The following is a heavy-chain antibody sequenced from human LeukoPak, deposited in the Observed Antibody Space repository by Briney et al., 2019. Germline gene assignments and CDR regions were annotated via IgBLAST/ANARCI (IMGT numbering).Heavy chain of an antibody. J-gene: IGHJ4*02. V-gene: IGHV1-69*06. CDR3: TLLGGANKTYYFEY. CDR2: IIPIFGTA. Sequence: SVKVSCKASGGTFSSYAISWVRQAPGQGLEWTGRIIPIFGTANYAQKFQGRVTITADKSTSTAYMELSSLRSEDTAVYYCTLLGGANKTYYFEYWGQGTLVTVSS. CDR1: GGTFSSYA. D-gene: IGHD3-16*01.